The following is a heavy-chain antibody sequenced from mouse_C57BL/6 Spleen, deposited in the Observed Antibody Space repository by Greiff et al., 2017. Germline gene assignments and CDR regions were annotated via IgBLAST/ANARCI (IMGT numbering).Heavy chain of an antibody. V-gene: IGHV5-9-1*02. CDR2: ISSGGDYI. J-gene: IGHJ1*03. D-gene: IGHD1-1*01. CDR1: GFTFSSYA. CDR3: TREGDYGSSRYFDV. Sequence: EVQLVESGEGLVKPGGSLKLSCAASGFTFSSYAMSWVRQTPEKRLEWVAYISSGGDYIYYADTVKGRFTISRENARNTLYLQMSSLKSEETAMYYCTREGDYGSSRYFDVWGTGTTVTVSS.